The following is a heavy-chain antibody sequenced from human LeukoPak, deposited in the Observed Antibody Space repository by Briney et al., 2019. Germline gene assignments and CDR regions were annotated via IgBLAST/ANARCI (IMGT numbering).Heavy chain of an antibody. V-gene: IGHV3-30*18. D-gene: IGHD3-10*02. CDR2: ISYDGNAK. Sequence: GRSLRLSCSASGFTFSSFGMHWVRQAPGMGLEWVAMISYDGNAKYYADSVRGRFAISRDISKNTLYLQMNSLRAEDTAVYYCAELGITMIGGVWGKGTTVTIPS. CDR3: AELGITMIGGV. CDR1: GFTFSSFG. J-gene: IGHJ6*04.